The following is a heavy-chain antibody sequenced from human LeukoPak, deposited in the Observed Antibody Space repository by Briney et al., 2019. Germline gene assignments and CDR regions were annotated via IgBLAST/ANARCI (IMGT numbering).Heavy chain of an antibody. CDR1: GYTFTGYY. V-gene: IGHV1-2*02. CDR3: ARGLRFLEWFLDY. J-gene: IGHJ4*02. Sequence: ASVKVSCKASGYTFTGYYMHWVRQAPGQGLVWMGWINPNSGGTNYAQKFQGRVTMTRDTSISTAYMELSRLRSDDTAVYYCARGLRFLEWFLDYWGQGTLVTVSS. D-gene: IGHD3-3*01. CDR2: INPNSGGT.